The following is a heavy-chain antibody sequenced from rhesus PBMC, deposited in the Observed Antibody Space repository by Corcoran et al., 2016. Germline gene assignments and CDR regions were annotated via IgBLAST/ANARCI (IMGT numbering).Heavy chain of an antibody. CDR3: ANDRGYSWNNGGLDS. D-gene: IGHD1-20*01. V-gene: IGHV3S25*01. CDR2: FNRGGVTT. J-gene: IGHJ6*01. Sequence: EVQLVETGGGLVQPGGSLRLSCAASGFTFSSYWMNWFRQAPGKGLEWVSAFNRGGVTTDYADSVQGRFTISRENSKNTLSLQMNSLRAEDTAVYYCANDRGYSWNNGGLDSWGQGVVVTVSS. CDR1: GFTFSSYW.